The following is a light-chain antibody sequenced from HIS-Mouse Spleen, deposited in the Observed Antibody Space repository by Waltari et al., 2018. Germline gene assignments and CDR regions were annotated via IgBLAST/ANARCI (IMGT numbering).Light chain of an antibody. CDR3: QAWDSSTGV. CDR1: KLGDKS. J-gene: IGLJ1*01. V-gene: IGLV3-1*01. CDR2: QDS. Sequence: SYELTQPPSVSVSPGQTASITCSGDKLGDKSARWYQQKPGQSPVLVIYQDSKRPSGIPERFSGSNSGNTATLTISGTQAMDEADYYCQAWDSSTGVFGTGTKVTVL.